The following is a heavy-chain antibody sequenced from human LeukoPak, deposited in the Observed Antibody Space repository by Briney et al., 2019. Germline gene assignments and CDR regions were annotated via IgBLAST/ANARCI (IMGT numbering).Heavy chain of an antibody. Sequence: HPGGSLRLSCAASGFTFSSYAMTWVRQAPGKGLEWVSGISGSGGSTYYADSVKGRFTISRDSSMNTLYLQMNSLRAEDTAVYYCAKEESFKRPFDYWGQGTLVTVSS. D-gene: IGHD3-10*01. CDR3: AKEESFKRPFDY. CDR1: GFTFSSYA. V-gene: IGHV3-23*01. J-gene: IGHJ4*02. CDR2: ISGSGGST.